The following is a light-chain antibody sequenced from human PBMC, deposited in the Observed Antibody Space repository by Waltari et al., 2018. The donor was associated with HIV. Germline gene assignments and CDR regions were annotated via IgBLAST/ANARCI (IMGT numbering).Light chain of an antibody. CDR3: AVWDDSPNGCV. Sequence: QSVLTQPPSASGTPGQRVTIPCSGSSSNIGSNAVSWYQRLTGTAPKLLIYTNYQRPSGVPDRFSGSKSGTSASLAISGLLSEDEADYYCAVWDDSPNGCVFGTGTKVTVL. J-gene: IGLJ1*01. CDR2: TNY. CDR1: SSNIGSNA. V-gene: IGLV1-44*01.